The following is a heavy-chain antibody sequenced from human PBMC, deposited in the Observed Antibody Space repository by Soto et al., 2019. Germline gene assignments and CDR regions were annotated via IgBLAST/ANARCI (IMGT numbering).Heavy chain of an antibody. CDR3: VRTSLLVAAATREGY. Sequence: EVQLVESGGGLVQPGGSLRLSCAASGFTFSSYWMHWVRQAPGKGLVWVSRINSDGSSTSYADSVKGRFTISRDNAKNTLYLQLNSLGAEDTAVYYCVRTSLLVAAATREGYWGQGTLVTVSS. CDR2: INSDGSST. D-gene: IGHD2-15*01. CDR1: GFTFSSYW. J-gene: IGHJ4*02. V-gene: IGHV3-74*01.